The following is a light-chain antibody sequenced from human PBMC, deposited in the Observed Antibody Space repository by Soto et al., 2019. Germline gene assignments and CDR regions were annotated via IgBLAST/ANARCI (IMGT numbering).Light chain of an antibody. CDR1: QSVSSSY. CDR2: GAS. J-gene: IGKJ1*01. V-gene: IGKV3-20*01. CDR3: QQYGSSPGT. Sequence: EIVLTQSPGTLSLSPGERATLSCRASQSVSSSYLAWYQQKPGQSTRLLIYGASSRATGIPDRFSGSGSGTDCTLTISRLEPEDFAVYYCQQYGSSPGTFGQGTKVEIK.